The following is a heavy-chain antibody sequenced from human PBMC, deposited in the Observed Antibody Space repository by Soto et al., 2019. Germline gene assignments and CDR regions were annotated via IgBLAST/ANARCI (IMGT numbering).Heavy chain of an antibody. CDR1: GFTFSSYG. D-gene: IGHD1-26*01. CDR2: IWYDGSNK. CDR3: ARCYESYFWEFDY. V-gene: IGHV3-33*01. J-gene: IGHJ4*02. Sequence: GGSLRLSCAASGFTFSSYGMHWVRQAPGKGLEWVAVIWYDGSNKYYADSVKGRFTISRDNSKNTLYLQMNSLRAEDTAVYYCARCYESYFWEFDYWGQGTLVTVSS.